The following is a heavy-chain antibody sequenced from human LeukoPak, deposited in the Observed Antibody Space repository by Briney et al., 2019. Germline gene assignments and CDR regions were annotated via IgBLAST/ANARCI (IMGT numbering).Heavy chain of an antibody. J-gene: IGHJ4*02. D-gene: IGHD3-10*01. V-gene: IGHV1-24*01. Sequence: GASMKVSCKVSGYTLTELSMHWVRQAPGKGLEWMGGFDPEDGETIYAQKFQGRVTMTEDTSTDTAYMELSSLRSEDTAVYYCATGRGTMVRGVLLDYWGQGTLVTVSS. CDR2: FDPEDGET. CDR3: ATGRGTMVRGVLLDY. CDR1: GYTLTELS.